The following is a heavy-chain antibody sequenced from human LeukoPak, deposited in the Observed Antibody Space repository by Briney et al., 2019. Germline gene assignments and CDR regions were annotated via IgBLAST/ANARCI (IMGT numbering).Heavy chain of an antibody. D-gene: IGHD3-10*01. CDR3: ARDSSITMIRGVKDY. CDR1: GFTFSSYS. J-gene: IGHJ4*02. Sequence: PGGSLRLSCAASGFTFSSYSMNWVRQAPGKGLEWVSYISSSGRTRYYADSVKGRFTISRDNAKNSLYLQMNRLKAEDTAVYYCARDSSITMIRGVKDYWGQGTLVTVSS. CDR2: ISSSGRTR. V-gene: IGHV3-48*04.